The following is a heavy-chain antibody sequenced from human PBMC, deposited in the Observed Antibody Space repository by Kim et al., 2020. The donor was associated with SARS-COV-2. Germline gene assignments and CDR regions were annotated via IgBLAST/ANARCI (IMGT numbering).Heavy chain of an antibody. D-gene: IGHD4-17*01. CDR3: VRQRVGLRNYYYGMDV. J-gene: IGHJ6*02. CDR2: IYPGDSDT. V-gene: IGHV5-51*01. CDR1: GYSFTSYW. Sequence: GESLKISCKGSGYSFTSYWIGWVRQMPGKGLEWMGIIYPGDSDTRYSPSFQGQVTISADKSISTAYLQWSSLKASDTAMYYCVRQRVGLRNYYYGMDVWGQGTTVTVSS.